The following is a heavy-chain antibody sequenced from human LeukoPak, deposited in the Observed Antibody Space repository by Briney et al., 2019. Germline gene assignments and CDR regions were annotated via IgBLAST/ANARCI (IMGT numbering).Heavy chain of an antibody. CDR3: AREGIEVEPADDAFAF. J-gene: IGHJ3*01. Sequence: GASVKVSCKASGYTFTGYYMHWVRQAPGQGLEWMGWINPNSGATNYAQRFQGRVTMTRDTSINTAYMELTRLRYDDTALYYCAREGIEVEPADDAFAFWGQGPMVTVSS. V-gene: IGHV1-2*02. D-gene: IGHD6-19*01. CDR1: GYTFTGYY. CDR2: INPNSGAT.